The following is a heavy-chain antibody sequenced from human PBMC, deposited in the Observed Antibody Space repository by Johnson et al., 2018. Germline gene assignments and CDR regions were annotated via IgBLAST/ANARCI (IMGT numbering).Heavy chain of an antibody. D-gene: IGHD6-19*01. Sequence: VQLVESGGGLVQPGGSLRLSCAASGFNFRIYWMRWIRQTPEKGLEWVAIIKADGSEKYYVDSVEGRFTISKDNVNNSVSLQMNSLRAEDTAVYYGSKDGGWHPDAWGLGTLVTCSS. CDR3: SKDGGWHPDA. V-gene: IGHV3-7*01. CDR2: IKADGSEK. J-gene: IGHJ5*02. CDR1: GFNFRIYW.